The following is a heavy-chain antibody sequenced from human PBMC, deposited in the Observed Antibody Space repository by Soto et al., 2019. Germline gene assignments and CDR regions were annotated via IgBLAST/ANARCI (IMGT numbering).Heavy chain of an antibody. Sequence: ETLSLTCTVSGASINSYYWSWIRQPPGKGLEWIGYIYYSGSTNYNPSLESRVTISVDSSKNQFSLKLYSVTAADTAVYYCATYRRRDGYYDLDYWGQGTQVTVSS. D-gene: IGHD1-26*01. CDR1: GASINSYY. CDR2: IYYSGST. CDR3: ATYRRRDGYYDLDY. V-gene: IGHV4-59*01. J-gene: IGHJ4*02.